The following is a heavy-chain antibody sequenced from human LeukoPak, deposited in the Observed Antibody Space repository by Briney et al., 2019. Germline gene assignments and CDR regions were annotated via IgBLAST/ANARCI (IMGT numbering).Heavy chain of an antibody. V-gene: IGHV3-21*01. CDR2: ISSSSIYI. CDR3: ARDDSGWYDS. Sequence: GGALRLSCAASGFTFSSYSMNWVRQAPGEGLEWVSSISSSSIYIYYADSVKGRFTIYRNNAKNSLYLHMNSLRAEDTAVYYCARDDSGWYDSWGPGTLVTVSS. D-gene: IGHD6-19*01. CDR1: GFTFSSYS. J-gene: IGHJ5*01.